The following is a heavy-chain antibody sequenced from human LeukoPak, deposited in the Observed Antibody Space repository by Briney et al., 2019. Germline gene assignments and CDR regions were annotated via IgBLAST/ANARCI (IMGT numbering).Heavy chain of an antibody. V-gene: IGHV1-18*01. CDR1: GYTFTSYG. CDR3: AGTVVAYYYYGMDV. J-gene: IGHJ6*02. CDR2: ISAYNGNT. Sequence: ASVKVSCKASGYTFTSYGISWVRQAPGQGLEWMGWISAYNGNTNYAQKLQGRVTMTTDTSTSTAYMELRSLRSDDTAVYYCAGTVVAYYYYGMDVWGQGTTVTVSS. D-gene: IGHD2-15*01.